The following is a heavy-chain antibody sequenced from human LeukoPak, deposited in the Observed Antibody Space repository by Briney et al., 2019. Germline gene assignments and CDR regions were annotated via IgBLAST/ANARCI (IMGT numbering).Heavy chain of an antibody. Sequence: AGGSLRLSCAASGFTFNNYAMSWVRQAPAKGLECVSSIDGGAGGAYYADSVKGRFTMSRDNSRNTLYLQMNNLRAEDTAVYYCAKDSFSYNGRWDAFDIWGQGTAVTVSS. CDR2: IDGGAGGA. CDR3: AKDSFSYNGRWDAFDI. CDR1: GFTFNNYA. J-gene: IGHJ3*02. D-gene: IGHD1-14*01. V-gene: IGHV3-23*01.